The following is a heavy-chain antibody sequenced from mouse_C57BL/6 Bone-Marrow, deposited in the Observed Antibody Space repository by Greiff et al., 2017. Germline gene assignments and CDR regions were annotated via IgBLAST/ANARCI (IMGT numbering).Heavy chain of an antibody. CDR1: GFNIKDDY. D-gene: IGHD2-4*01. V-gene: IGHV14-4*01. CDR2: IDPENGDT. Sequence: EVKLQESGAELVRPGASVTLSCTASGFNIKDDYMHWVKQRPEQGLEWIGWIDPENGDTEYASKFQGKATITADTSSNTAYLQLSSLTSEDTAVYYCTSLIYYDYGLFAYGGQGTLVTVSA. J-gene: IGHJ3*01. CDR3: TSLIYYDYGLFAY.